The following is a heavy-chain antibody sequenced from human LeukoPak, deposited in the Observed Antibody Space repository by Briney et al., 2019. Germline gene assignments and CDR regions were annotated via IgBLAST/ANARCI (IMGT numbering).Heavy chain of an antibody. Sequence: PGGSLRLSCAASGFTFSDYYMSWIRQAPGKGLEWIAYISSSGSSMQYAESVRGRFTISGDNAKTSLYLQMNSLRAEDTSVYYCARSPQWELPDYWGQGTLVTVSS. CDR1: GFTFSDYY. J-gene: IGHJ4*02. D-gene: IGHD1-26*01. CDR2: ISSSGSSM. CDR3: ARSPQWELPDY. V-gene: IGHV3-11*04.